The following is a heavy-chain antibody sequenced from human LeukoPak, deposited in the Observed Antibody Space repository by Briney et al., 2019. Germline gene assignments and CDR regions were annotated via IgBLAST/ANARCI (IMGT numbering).Heavy chain of an antibody. V-gene: IGHV3-23*01. Sequence: SGGSLRLSCAASGFTFSSYAMSWVRQAPGKGLEWVSAISGSGGSTYYADSVKGRFTISRDNSKNTLYLQMNSLRAEDTAVYYCAKDRADSSGYYYFHYNWFDPWGQGTLVTVSS. CDR1: GFTFSSYA. CDR2: ISGSGGST. J-gene: IGHJ5*02. CDR3: AKDRADSSGYYYFHYNWFDP. D-gene: IGHD3-22*01.